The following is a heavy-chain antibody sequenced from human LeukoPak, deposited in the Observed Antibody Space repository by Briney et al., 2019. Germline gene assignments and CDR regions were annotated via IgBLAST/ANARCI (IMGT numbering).Heavy chain of an antibody. V-gene: IGHV3-66*04. Sequence: GGSLRLSCAASGFTVSSYHMSWVRQAPGKGLEWVSDMYSGGSIFYADSVKGRFTISRDNSKNTLYLQMNILRAEDTAVYYCAKRRIDSSGYYPEYFDYWGEGALVTVSP. CDR3: AKRRIDSSGYYPEYFDY. CDR1: GFTVSSYH. D-gene: IGHD3-22*01. J-gene: IGHJ4*02. CDR2: MYSGGSI.